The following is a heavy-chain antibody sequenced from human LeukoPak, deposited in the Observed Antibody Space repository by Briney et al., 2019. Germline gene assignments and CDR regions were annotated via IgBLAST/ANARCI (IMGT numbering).Heavy chain of an antibody. J-gene: IGHJ6*02. CDR3: ARDRVTYYDFWSGYYPDYYYYGMDV. V-gene: IGHV6-1*01. Sequence: SQTLSLTCAISGDSVSSNSAAWNWIRQSPSRGLEWLGRTYYRSKWYNGYAVSVKSRITINPDTSKNQFSLQLNSVTPEDTAVYYCARDRVTYYDFWSGYYPDYYYYGMDVWGQGTTVTVSS. CDR1: GDSVSSNSAA. CDR2: TYYRSKWYN. D-gene: IGHD3-3*01.